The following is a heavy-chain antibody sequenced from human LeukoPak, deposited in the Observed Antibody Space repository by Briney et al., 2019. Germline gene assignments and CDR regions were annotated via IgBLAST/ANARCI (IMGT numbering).Heavy chain of an antibody. Sequence: SETLSLTCAVSGSFVYIDYYWALVRQPPGKGLEWIGSIHPGGTIYSNPSLKSRLTISVDTSANHFSLKLSSVTAADTALYYCARHSRVIVGAICAFDFWGQGTKVTVSS. D-gene: IGHD1-26*01. CDR1: GSFVYIDYY. CDR3: ARHSRVIVGAICAFDF. J-gene: IGHJ3*01. V-gene: IGHV4-38-2*01. CDR2: IHPGGTI.